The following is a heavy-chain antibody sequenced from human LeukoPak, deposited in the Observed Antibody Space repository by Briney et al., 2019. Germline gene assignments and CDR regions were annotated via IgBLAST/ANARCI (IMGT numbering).Heavy chain of an antibody. CDR2: IYSGGST. V-gene: IGHV3-66*01. CDR3: ARRAYDSSGYPTYYFDY. CDR1: GFTVSSNY. Sequence: PGGSLRLSCAASGFTVSSNYMSWVRQAPGKGLEWVSVIYSGGSTYYADSVKGRFTISRDNSKNTLYLQMNSLRAEDTAVCYCARRAYDSSGYPTYYFDYWGQGTLVTVSS. J-gene: IGHJ4*02. D-gene: IGHD3-22*01.